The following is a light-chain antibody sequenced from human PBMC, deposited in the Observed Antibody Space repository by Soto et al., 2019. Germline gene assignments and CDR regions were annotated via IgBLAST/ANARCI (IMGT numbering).Light chain of an antibody. Sequence: QSVLTQPPSVSGAPGQRVTIACTGTTSNIGAHYDVHWYQHLPGTAPKLLIYGYIHRPSGVPDRFSGSKSGTSASPAITGLQAEDEADYYCQSYDSSLSSYVFGAGTKVTVL. CDR2: GYI. CDR3: QSYDSSLSSYV. V-gene: IGLV1-40*01. CDR1: TSNIGAHYD. J-gene: IGLJ1*01.